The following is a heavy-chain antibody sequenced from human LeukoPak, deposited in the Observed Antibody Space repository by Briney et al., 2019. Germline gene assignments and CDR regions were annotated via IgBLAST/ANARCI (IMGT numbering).Heavy chain of an antibody. CDR2: INPNSGGT. D-gene: IGHD1-1*01. Sequence: GASVKVSCKASGYTFTGYYMHWVRQAPGQGLEWMGWINPNSGGTNYAQKFQGRVTMTRDTSISTAHMELSRLRSDDTAVYYCASVSKGTIYPFDYWGQGTLVTVSS. V-gene: IGHV1-2*02. CDR3: ASVSKGTIYPFDY. J-gene: IGHJ4*02. CDR1: GYTFTGYY.